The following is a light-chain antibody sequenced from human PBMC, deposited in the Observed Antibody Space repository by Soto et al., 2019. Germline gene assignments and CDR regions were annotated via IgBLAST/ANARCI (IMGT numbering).Light chain of an antibody. CDR3: HSYDSSLSGVV. Sequence: QSVLTQPPSVSGAPGQRVTISCTGSSSNIGAGYDVNWYQQIPGTAPKLLIYGNSNRPSGVPDRFSGSKVGTSASLAITGLQAEDEADYYCHSYDSSLSGVVFGGGTKLTVL. J-gene: IGLJ2*01. CDR1: SSNIGAGYD. CDR2: GNS. V-gene: IGLV1-40*01.